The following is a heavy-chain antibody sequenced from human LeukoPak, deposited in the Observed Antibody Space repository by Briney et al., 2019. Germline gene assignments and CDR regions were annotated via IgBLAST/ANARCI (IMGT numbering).Heavy chain of an antibody. Sequence: GGSLRLSCAASGFTFSSYWMHWVRQAPGKGLVWVSRINSDGSSTNYADSVKGRFTISRDNAKNTLYLQMNSLTTDDTAFYFCAKELDTMFFDYWGQGALVTVSS. V-gene: IGHV3-74*01. J-gene: IGHJ4*02. CDR3: AKELDTMFFDY. CDR1: GFTFSSYW. CDR2: INSDGSST. D-gene: IGHD5-18*01.